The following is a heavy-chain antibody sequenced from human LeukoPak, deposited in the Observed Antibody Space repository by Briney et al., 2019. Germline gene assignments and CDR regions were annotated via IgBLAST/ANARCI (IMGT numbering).Heavy chain of an antibody. J-gene: IGHJ4*02. CDR3: ARGGSSSWDYYFDY. D-gene: IGHD6-13*01. CDR2: IIPIFGTA. CDR1: GGTFSSYA. V-gene: IGHV1-69*05. Sequence: VKVSCKASGGTFSSYAISWVRQAPGQGLEWMGGIIPIFGTANYAQKFQGRVTMTRDTSISTAYMELSRLRSDDTAVYYCARGGSSSWDYYFDYWGQGTLVTVSS.